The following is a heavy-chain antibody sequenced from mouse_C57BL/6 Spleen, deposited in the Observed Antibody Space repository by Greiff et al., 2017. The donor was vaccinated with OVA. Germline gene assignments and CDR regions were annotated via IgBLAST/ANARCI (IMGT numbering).Heavy chain of an antibody. CDR1: GYAFSSYW. Sequence: QVQLQQSGAELVKPGASVKISCKASGYAFSSYWMNWVKQRPGKGLEWIGQIYPGDGDTNYNGKFKGKATLTADKSSSTAYMQLSSLTSEDSAVYFCARNDGYYYYFDYWGQGTTLTVSS. CDR3: ARNDGYYYYFDY. CDR2: IYPGDGDT. V-gene: IGHV1-80*01. J-gene: IGHJ2*01. D-gene: IGHD2-3*01.